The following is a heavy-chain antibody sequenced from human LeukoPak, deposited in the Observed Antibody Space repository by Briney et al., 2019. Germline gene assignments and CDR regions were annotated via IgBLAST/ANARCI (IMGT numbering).Heavy chain of an antibody. D-gene: IGHD2-15*01. CDR3: ARSLQGYCSGGSCLSDY. CDR2: ISYDGSNK. Sequence: GRSLRLSCAASGFTFSSYAMHWVRQAPGKGLEWVAVISYDGSNKYYADSVKGRFTISRDNSKNTLYLQMNSLRAEDTAVYYCARSLQGYCSGGSCLSDYWGQGTLVTVSS. CDR1: GFTFSSYA. V-gene: IGHV3-30*04. J-gene: IGHJ4*02.